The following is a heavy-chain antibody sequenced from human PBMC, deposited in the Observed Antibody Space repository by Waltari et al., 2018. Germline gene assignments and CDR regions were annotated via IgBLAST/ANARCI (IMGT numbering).Heavy chain of an antibody. J-gene: IGHJ5*02. CDR1: GFTFSDFN. CDR3: ARAALEWSFNWFDP. Sequence: QVQLVESGGGLVKPGGSLRLSCAGSGFTFSDFNMAWIRQAPGKGLEWVSYISSSGVHEYYADSVKGRFTISRDNAKNSLYLEMNTLRAEDTALYYCARAALEWSFNWFDPWGQGTLVTVSS. D-gene: IGHD3-3*01. V-gene: IGHV3-11*01. CDR2: ISSSGVHE.